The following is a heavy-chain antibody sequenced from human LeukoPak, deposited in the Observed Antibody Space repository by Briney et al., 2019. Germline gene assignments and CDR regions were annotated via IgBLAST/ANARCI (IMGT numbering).Heavy chain of an antibody. V-gene: IGHV4-59*08. J-gene: IGHJ3*02. CDR2: SHNNGES. CDR3: VRQPGSTAAFDT. CDR1: GVSMNNYY. Sequence: SDTLSLTCIVSGVSMNNYYWSWIRQTPGKGLEWIAHSHNNGESRYNPSLKSRITISVYTSKSEFTLKLSSVTAADTAIYYCVRQPGSTAAFDTWGQGTMVTVS. D-gene: IGHD5-18*01.